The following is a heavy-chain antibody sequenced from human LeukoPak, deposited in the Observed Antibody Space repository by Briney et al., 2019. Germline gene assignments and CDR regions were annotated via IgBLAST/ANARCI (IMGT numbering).Heavy chain of an antibody. CDR2: ISGSGAST. D-gene: IGHD5-18*01. V-gene: IGHV3-23*01. CDR1: GFTFSTYA. J-gene: IGHJ4*02. CDR3: ARGDTAMVHPLDY. Sequence: GGSLRLSCAASGFTFSTYALSWVRQSPGKGLEWVSAISGSGASTYYADSVKGRFTISRDNAKNSLYLQMNSLRAEDTAVYYCARGDTAMVHPLDYWDQGTLVTVSS.